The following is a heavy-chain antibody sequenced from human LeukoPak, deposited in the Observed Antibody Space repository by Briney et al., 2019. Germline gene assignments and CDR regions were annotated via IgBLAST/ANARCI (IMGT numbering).Heavy chain of an antibody. CDR3: ARLPLYCSSTSCSRWVYYYYMDV. V-gene: IGHV5-51*01. D-gene: IGHD2-2*01. Sequence: GESLKISCKGSGYSFTSYWIGWVCQMPGKGLEWMGIIYPGDSDTRYSPSFQGQVTISADKSISTAYLQWSSLKASDTAMYYCARLPLYCSSTSCSRWVYYYYMDVWGKGTTVTVSS. CDR2: IYPGDSDT. CDR1: GYSFTSYW. J-gene: IGHJ6*03.